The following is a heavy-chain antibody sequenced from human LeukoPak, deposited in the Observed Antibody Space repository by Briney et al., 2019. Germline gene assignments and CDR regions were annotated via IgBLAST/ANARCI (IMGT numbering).Heavy chain of an antibody. V-gene: IGHV4-61*02. CDR2: IYTSGST. CDR1: GGSISSGSYY. J-gene: IGHJ4*02. CDR3: VLSSSGYYWD. Sequence: PSETLSLTCTVSGGSISSGSYYWSWIRQPAGKGLEWIGRIYTSGSTNYNPSLKSRVTISVDTSKNQFSLKLSSVTAADTAVYYCVLSSSGYYWDWGQGTLVTVSS. D-gene: IGHD3-22*01.